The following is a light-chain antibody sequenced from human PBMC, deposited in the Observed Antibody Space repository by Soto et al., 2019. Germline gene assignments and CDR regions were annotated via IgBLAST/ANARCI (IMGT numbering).Light chain of an antibody. CDR3: QSYDSSLSGYV. Sequence: QPVLTQPPSVSGAPGRRVTISCTGSSSNIGAGYYVHWYQQLPGTAPKLLIYGNSNRPSGVPDRFSGSKSGTSASLAITGLQAEDEADYYCQSYDSSLSGYVFGTGTKVTVL. CDR1: SSNIGAGYY. V-gene: IGLV1-40*01. J-gene: IGLJ1*01. CDR2: GNS.